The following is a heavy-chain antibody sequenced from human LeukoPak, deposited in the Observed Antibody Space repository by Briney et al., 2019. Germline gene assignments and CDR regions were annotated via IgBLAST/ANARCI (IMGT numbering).Heavy chain of an antibody. D-gene: IGHD3-10*01. J-gene: IGHJ4*02. CDR1: GFTVSSNY. Sequence: GGSLRLSCAASGFTVSSNYVNWVRQAPGKGLEWVSVLYSAGNAFYADSVKGRFTISRGNSKNTLYLQMNTVRPEDTAVYYCARAREYLAIHYWGQGPVVSVSS. V-gene: IGHV3-66*01. CDR2: LYSAGNA. CDR3: ARAREYLAIHY.